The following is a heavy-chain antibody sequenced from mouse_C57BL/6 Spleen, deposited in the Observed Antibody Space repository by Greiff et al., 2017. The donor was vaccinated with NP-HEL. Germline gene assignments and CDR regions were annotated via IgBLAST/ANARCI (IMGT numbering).Heavy chain of an antibody. D-gene: IGHD1-3*01. J-gene: IGHJ2*01. Sequence: QVQLQQPGAELVRPGSSVKLSCKASGYTFTSYWMHWVKQRPIQGLEWIGNIDPSGSETHYNQKFKDKATLTVDKSSSTAYMQLSSLTSEDSAVYDCARRGAQAYYFDYWGQGTTLTVSS. CDR2: IDPSGSET. CDR3: ARRGAQAYYFDY. V-gene: IGHV1-52*01. CDR1: GYTFTSYW.